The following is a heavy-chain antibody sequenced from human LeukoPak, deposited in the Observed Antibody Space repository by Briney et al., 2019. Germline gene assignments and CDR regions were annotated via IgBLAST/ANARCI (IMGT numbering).Heavy chain of an antibody. Sequence: PSETLSLTCTVSGGSMSSYYWSWIRQPPGKGLEWIGYIYYSGSTNYNPSLESRVTISVDTSKSQFSLKLSSVTAADTAVYYCARARRSWQLDFDYWGQGTLVTVSS. CDR1: GGSMSSYY. V-gene: IGHV4-59*01. J-gene: IGHJ4*02. CDR3: ARARRSWQLDFDY. CDR2: IYYSGST. D-gene: IGHD3-10*01.